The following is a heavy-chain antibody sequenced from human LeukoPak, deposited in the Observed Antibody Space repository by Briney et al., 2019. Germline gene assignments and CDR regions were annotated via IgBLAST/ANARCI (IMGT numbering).Heavy chain of an antibody. Sequence: PSETLSLTCTVSGGSISSYYWSWIRQPPGKGLEWIGYIYYSGSTNYNPSLKSRVTLSVDTSKNQFSLKLSSVTAADTAVYYCARATYYYDSSGYSYYYYGMDVWGQGTTVTVSS. CDR2: IYYSGST. CDR1: GGSISSYY. D-gene: IGHD3-22*01. J-gene: IGHJ6*02. V-gene: IGHV4-59*01. CDR3: ARATYYYDSSGYSYYYYGMDV.